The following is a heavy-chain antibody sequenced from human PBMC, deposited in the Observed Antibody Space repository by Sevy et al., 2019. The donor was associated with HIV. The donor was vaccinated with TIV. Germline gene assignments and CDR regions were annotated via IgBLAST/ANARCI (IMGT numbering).Heavy chain of an antibody. CDR1: GGSLSGHF. CDR2: IYDSEST. V-gene: IGHV4-59*11. D-gene: IGHD3-22*01. J-gene: IGHJ5*02. Sequence: SETLSLTCTVSGGSLSGHFWSWIRQPPGKGLEWIAYIYDSESTNYNSSIRSRVTISIDTSKNQFSLRLTSVTAADTAVYYCARGAATVYYDTTGFSPSLDPWGQGTLVTVSS. CDR3: ARGAATVYYDTTGFSPSLDP.